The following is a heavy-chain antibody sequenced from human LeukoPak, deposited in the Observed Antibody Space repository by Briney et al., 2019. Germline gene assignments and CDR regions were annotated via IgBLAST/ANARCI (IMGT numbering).Heavy chain of an antibody. V-gene: IGHV4-61*01. CDR2: IYYSGST. Sequence: KPSETLSLTCTVSGYSISSGYYWGWIRQPPGRGLEWIGYIYYSGSTNYNPSLKSRVTISVDTSKNQFSLKLTSVTAADTAVYYCARVECSGGSCYPIYYYYYMDVWGKGTTVTVSS. CDR1: GYSISSGYY. D-gene: IGHD2-15*01. J-gene: IGHJ6*03. CDR3: ARVECSGGSCYPIYYYYYMDV.